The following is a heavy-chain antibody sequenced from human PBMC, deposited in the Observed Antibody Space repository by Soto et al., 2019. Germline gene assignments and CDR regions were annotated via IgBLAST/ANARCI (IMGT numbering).Heavy chain of an antibody. CDR3: ARRGSGSYYDY. V-gene: IGHV3-23*01. Sequence: EVQLLESGGGLVQTGGSLRLSCAAPGFTFSSYAMRWVRQAPVKGLEWVSAISGSGGSTYYADSVKGRFTISRDNSKNTLYLQMNSLRAEDTAVYYCARRGSGSYYDYWGQGTLVTVSS. D-gene: IGHD1-26*01. CDR1: GFTFSSYA. J-gene: IGHJ4*02. CDR2: ISGSGGST.